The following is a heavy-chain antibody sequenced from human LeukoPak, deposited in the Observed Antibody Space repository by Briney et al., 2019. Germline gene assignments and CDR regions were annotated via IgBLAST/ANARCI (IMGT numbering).Heavy chain of an antibody. Sequence: GGSLKLSCAASGFTFSGSAMHWVRQAPGKGLEWVAHINPDGRDTYYVDSVKGRFTISRDNAQNSMYLQMNSLGVEDTAVYYCTSWGDTTAEYFQRWGQGTLVTVSS. D-gene: IGHD2-21*02. CDR1: GFTFSGSA. J-gene: IGHJ1*01. V-gene: IGHV3-7*01. CDR2: INPDGRDT. CDR3: TSWGDTTAEYFQR.